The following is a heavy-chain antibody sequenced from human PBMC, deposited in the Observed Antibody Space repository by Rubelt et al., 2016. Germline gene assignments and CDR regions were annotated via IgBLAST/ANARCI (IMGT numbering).Heavy chain of an antibody. D-gene: IGHD4-23*01. V-gene: IGHV4-39*07. Sequence: QLQLQESGPGLVKPSETLSLTCTVSGGSISSSSHYWGWIRQPPGKGLEWIGSMYYSGSTYFNPSLKSRITISVDTSKNQFSLKLESVTAADTAVYYCANDYGGNFAFAYWGQGTLVTVSS. CDR3: ANDYGGNFAFAY. J-gene: IGHJ4*02. CDR2: MYYSGST. CDR1: GGSISSSSHY.